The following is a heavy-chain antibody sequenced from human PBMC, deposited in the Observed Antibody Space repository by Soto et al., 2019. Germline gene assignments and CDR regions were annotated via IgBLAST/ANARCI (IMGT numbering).Heavy chain of an antibody. CDR2: IYWDDDK. Sequence: QITLEESGPTLVKPTQTLTPTCTFSGFTLNTSGVRVDWIRQPPGKALEWLALIYWDDDKRYSPSLKSRLTITKDTSNTQVVLTMTNMDPVDTATYYCVHAIKGSGSYYKGYYFDYWGQGTLVTVSS. J-gene: IGHJ4*02. V-gene: IGHV2-5*02. CDR3: VHAIKGSGSYYKGYYFDY. D-gene: IGHD3-10*01. CDR1: GFTLNTSGVR.